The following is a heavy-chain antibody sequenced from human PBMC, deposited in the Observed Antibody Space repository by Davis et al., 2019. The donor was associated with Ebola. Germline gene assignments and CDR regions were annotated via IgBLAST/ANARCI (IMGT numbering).Heavy chain of an antibody. CDR3: ARPRSSGGYRYGMDV. Sequence: MPSETLSLTCTVSGGSITNTNYYWGWIRQPPGKGLEWIGSIYYSGSTYYNPSLKSRVTISVDTSKNQFSLKLISVTAADTAVYYCARPRSSGGYRYGMDVWGQGTTVIVSS. CDR2: IYYSGST. J-gene: IGHJ6*02. CDR1: GGSITNTNYY. D-gene: IGHD1-26*01. V-gene: IGHV4-39*01.